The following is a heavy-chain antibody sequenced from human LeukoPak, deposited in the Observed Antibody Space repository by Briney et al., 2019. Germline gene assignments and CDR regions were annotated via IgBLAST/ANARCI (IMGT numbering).Heavy chain of an antibody. J-gene: IGHJ3*02. CDR2: ISWNSGSI. D-gene: IGHD3-22*01. V-gene: IGHV3-9*01. CDR1: GFTFDDYA. Sequence: GGSLRLSCAASGFTFDDYAMHWVRQAPGKGLEWVSGISWNSGSIGYADSVKGRFTISRDNAKNSLYLQMNSLRAEDTAVYYCAKGTKYYDSSGYHDAFDIWGQGTMVTVSS. CDR3: AKGTKYYDSSGYHDAFDI.